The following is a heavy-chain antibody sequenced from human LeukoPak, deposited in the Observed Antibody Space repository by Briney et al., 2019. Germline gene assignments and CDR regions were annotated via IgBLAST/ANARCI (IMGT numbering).Heavy chain of an antibody. Sequence: SETLSLTCTVSGGSISSYYWSWIRQPAGKGLEWIGRIYTSGSTNYNPSLRSRATMSVDTSKNQFSLKLSSVTAADTAVYYCARDLWGITIFKPWYYMDVWGKGTTVTVSS. J-gene: IGHJ6*03. CDR1: GGSISSYY. CDR2: IYTSGST. V-gene: IGHV4-4*07. CDR3: ARDLWGITIFKPWYYMDV. D-gene: IGHD3-3*01.